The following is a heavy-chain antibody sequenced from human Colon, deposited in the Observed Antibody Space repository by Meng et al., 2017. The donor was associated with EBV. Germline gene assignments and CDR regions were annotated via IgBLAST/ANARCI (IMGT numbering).Heavy chain of an antibody. V-gene: IGHV7-4-1*02. CDR3: ARGGNFDP. CDR2: ISTNTGTP. D-gene: IGHD2/OR15-2a*01. CDR1: GYTFSTYT. Sequence: QVQLVKSGSELKKPGATCKVSCKASGYTFSTYTINGVRQAHGRGLEWMGWISTNTGTPTYTQGFTGRFVFSLDTSVSTAYLQISSLKAEDTAVYYCARGGNFDPWGQGTLVTVSS. J-gene: IGHJ5*02.